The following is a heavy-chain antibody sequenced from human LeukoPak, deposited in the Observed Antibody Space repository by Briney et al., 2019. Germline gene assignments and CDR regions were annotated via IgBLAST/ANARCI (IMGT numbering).Heavy chain of an antibody. CDR2: SFYGGST. D-gene: IGHD3-10*01. J-gene: IGHJ4*02. Sequence: PSETLSLTCTVSGGSISGSYWTWIRQPPGKTLEWIGHSFYGGSTNYNPSLKSRLTISVDTSKNQFSLEVISVTAADTAVYYCARGNYYGSGRFDYWGRGTLVTVSS. CDR3: ARGNYYGSGRFDY. V-gene: IGHV4-59*01. CDR1: GGSISGSY.